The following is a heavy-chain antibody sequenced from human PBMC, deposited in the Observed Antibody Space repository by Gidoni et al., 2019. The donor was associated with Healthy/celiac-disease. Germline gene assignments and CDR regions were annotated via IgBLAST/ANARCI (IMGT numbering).Heavy chain of an antibody. CDR2: IYYSGST. CDR3: ARASSLRYYYDSSGFLLDY. D-gene: IGHD3-22*01. V-gene: IGHV4-30-4*01. J-gene: IGHJ4*02. CDR1: GCSISSVDYS. Sequence: VQLQEPGPGLVTPSQTLSLTSTVPGCSISSVDYSWSWIRQPPGKGLEWIGYIYYSGSTYYNPSLKSRVTRSVDTSKNQFSLKLSSVTAADTAVYYCARASSLRYYYDSSGFLLDYWGQGTLVTVSS.